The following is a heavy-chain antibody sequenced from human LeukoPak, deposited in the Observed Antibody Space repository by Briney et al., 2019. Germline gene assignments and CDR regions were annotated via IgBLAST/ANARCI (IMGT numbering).Heavy chain of an antibody. CDR3: ARAWHYDSSGYEYYYYGMDV. CDR1: RFTFSSYA. V-gene: IGHV3-30-3*01. D-gene: IGHD3-22*01. CDR2: ISHDGSNK. J-gene: IGHJ6*02. Sequence: GGSLRLSCAASRFTFSSYAIHWVRQAPGKGLEWVAVISHDGSNKNYADSVKGRFTISRDNAKNSLYLQMNSLRAEDTAVYYCARAWHYDSSGYEYYYYGMDVWGQGTTVTVSS.